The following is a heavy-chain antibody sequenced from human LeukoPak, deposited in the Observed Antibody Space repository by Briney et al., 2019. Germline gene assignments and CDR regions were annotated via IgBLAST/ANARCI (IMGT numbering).Heavy chain of an antibody. V-gene: IGHV1-24*01. CDR1: GYTLTELS. Sequence: GASVKVSCKVSGYTLTELSMHWVRQAPGKGLEWMGGFDPEDGETIYAQKFQGRVTMTEDTSTDTAYTELSSLRSEDTAVYYCATDPSNYYDSSGYPHWGQGTLVTVSS. J-gene: IGHJ4*02. CDR3: ATDPSNYYDSSGYPH. CDR2: FDPEDGET. D-gene: IGHD3-22*01.